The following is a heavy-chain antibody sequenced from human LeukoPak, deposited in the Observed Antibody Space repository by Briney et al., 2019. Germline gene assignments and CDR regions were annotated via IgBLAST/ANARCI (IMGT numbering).Heavy chain of an antibody. CDR3: ARHDYGDYLVWFDP. Sequence: PSETLSLTCSVSGGSISSYYWSWIRQPPGKGLEWIGYIYYSGRTSYNPSLKSRVTISVDTSKNQFSLRLSSVTAADTAVYYCARHDYGDYLVWFDPWGQGTLVTVSS. D-gene: IGHD4-17*01. V-gene: IGHV4-59*12. CDR1: GGSISSYY. J-gene: IGHJ5*02. CDR2: IYYSGRT.